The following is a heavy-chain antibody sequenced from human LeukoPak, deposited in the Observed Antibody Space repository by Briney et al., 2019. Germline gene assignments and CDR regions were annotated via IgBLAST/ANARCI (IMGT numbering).Heavy chain of an antibody. Sequence: SETLSLTCTVSGGSISSYYWSWIRQPPGKELEWVGYIYYSGSTNYNPSLKSRGTISVDTSKNQFSLKLSSVTATDTAVYYCATTTVTSPYYYYGMDVWGQGTTVTVSS. V-gene: IGHV4-59*08. CDR3: ATTTVTSPYYYYGMDV. J-gene: IGHJ6*02. CDR2: IYYSGST. CDR1: GGSISSYY. D-gene: IGHD4-17*01.